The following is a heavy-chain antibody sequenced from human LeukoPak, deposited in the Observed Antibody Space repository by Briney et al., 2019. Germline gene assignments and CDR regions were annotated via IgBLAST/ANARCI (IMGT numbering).Heavy chain of an antibody. Sequence: PSETLSLTCAVYGGSFSGYYWSWIRQPPGKGLEWIGEINHSGSTNYNPSLKSRVTISVDTSKNQFSLKLSSVTAADTAVYYCARRREVWGQGTLVTVSS. CDR2: INHSGST. J-gene: IGHJ4*02. D-gene: IGHD1-26*01. CDR1: GGSFSGYY. CDR3: ARRREV. V-gene: IGHV4-34*01.